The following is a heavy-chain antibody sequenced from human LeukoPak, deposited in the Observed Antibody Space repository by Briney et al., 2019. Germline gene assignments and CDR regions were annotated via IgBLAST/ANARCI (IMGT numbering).Heavy chain of an antibody. D-gene: IGHD2-2*01. Sequence: SETLSLTCTVSGASMSSYYWSWIRQPPGKGLEWIGYIYYSGSTNYNPSLKSRVTISVDTSKNQFSLKLSSVTAADTDVYYCARGGTSWYGGLDYWGQGTLVTVSS. CDR3: ARGGTSWYGGLDY. J-gene: IGHJ4*02. V-gene: IGHV4-59*01. CDR2: IYYSGST. CDR1: GASMSSYY.